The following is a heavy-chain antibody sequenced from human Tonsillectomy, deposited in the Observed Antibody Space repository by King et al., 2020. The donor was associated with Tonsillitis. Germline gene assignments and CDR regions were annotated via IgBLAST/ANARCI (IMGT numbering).Heavy chain of an antibody. CDR1: GFTFINYG. V-gene: IGHV3-33*05. D-gene: IGHD4-23*01. CDR3: ARDVVGRNPLDAFDL. CDR2: ISHDGSNK. J-gene: IGHJ3*01. Sequence: VQLVESGGGVVQPGRSLRLSCPTSGFTFINYGIHWVRQAPGKGLEWVAFISHDGSNKFYADSVKGRFTISRANSENKLYLQITSLRAEDTAVYYCARDVVGRNPLDAFDLWGQGTMVTVSS.